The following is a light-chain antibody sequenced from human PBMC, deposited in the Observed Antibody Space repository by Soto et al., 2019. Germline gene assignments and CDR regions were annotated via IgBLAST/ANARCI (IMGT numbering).Light chain of an antibody. CDR2: DAS. J-gene: IGKJ1*01. CDR3: QQYSSYPT. CDR1: QSITTW. Sequence: IQMTQSPSTLSASLGDRVVITCRASQSITTWLAWYQQKPGRAPKLLIYDASSLESGVPSRFSGSGSGTEFTLTISSLQPDDFATYYCQQYSSYPTFGQGTKVDIK. V-gene: IGKV1-5*01.